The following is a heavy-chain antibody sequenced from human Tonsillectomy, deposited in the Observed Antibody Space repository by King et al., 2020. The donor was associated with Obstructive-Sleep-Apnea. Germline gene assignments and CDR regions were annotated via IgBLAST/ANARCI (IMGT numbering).Heavy chain of an antibody. D-gene: IGHD1-26*01. CDR1: GFTFSSYA. J-gene: IGHJ4*02. CDR3: ARGGSYGPYFDY. CDR2: LSYDGSNK. Sequence: HVQLVESGGGVVQPGRSLRLPCSASGFTFSSYAMYWVRQAPGKGLEWVVVLSYDGSNKYYADSVKGRFTISRENYKKTLYLQMNSLRAEDTAVYYCARGGSYGPYFDYWGQGTLVTVSS. V-gene: IGHV3-30*04.